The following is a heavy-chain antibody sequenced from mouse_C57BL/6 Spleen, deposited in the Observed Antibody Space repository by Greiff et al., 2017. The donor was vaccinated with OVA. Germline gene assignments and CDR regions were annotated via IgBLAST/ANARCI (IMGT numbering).Heavy chain of an antibody. J-gene: IGHJ1*03. V-gene: IGHV1-52*01. CDR1: GYTFTSYW. D-gene: IGHD2-4*01. CDR3: ARGNDDEGYFDV. CDR2: IDPSDSET. Sequence: QVQLQQPGAELVRPGSSVKLSCKASGYTFTSYWMHWVKQRPIQGLEWIGNIDPSDSETHYNQKFKDKATLTVDKSSSTAYMQLSSLTSEDSAVYYCARGNDDEGYFDVWGTGTTVTVSS.